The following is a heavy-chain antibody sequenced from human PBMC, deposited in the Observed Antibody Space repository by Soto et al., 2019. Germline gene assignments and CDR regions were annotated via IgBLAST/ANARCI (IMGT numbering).Heavy chain of an antibody. J-gene: IGHJ4*02. CDR3: AITRGGYSYGSDYFDY. CDR1: GFTFSSYG. Sequence: AGGSLRLSCAASGFTFSSYGMHWVRQAPGKGLEWVAVIWYDGSNKYYADSVKGRFTISRDNAKNSLYLQMNSLRAEDTALYYCAITRGGYSYGSDYFDYWGQGTLVTVSS. D-gene: IGHD5-18*01. V-gene: IGHV3-33*03. CDR2: IWYDGSNK.